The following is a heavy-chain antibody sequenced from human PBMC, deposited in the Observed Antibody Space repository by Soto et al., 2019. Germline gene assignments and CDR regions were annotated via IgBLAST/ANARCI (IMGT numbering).Heavy chain of an antibody. D-gene: IGHD3-9*01. J-gene: IGHJ6*02. V-gene: IGHV3-23*01. Sequence: QPGGSLRLSCAASGFTFSNYAMSWVRQAPGKGLEWVSTLSGSGGSTYYADSVKGRFTISRENAKNSLYLQMNSLRAGDTAVYYCARGDILTGYLYYGMDVWGQGTTVTVSS. CDR2: LSGSGGST. CDR3: ARGDILTGYLYYGMDV. CDR1: GFTFSNYA.